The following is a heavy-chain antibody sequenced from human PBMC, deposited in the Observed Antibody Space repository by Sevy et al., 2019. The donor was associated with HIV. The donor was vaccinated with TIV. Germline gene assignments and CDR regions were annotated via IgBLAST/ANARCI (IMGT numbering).Heavy chain of an antibody. CDR3: TTAPATVLTPEYYFDY. Sequence: QLGGSLRLSCTASGFTFGDYAMSWFRQAPGKGLEWVAFIRRNSYEDYGGTMEYAASVKGRFTISRDDSKSIAYLQMNSLKTEDTAVYYCTTAPATVLTPEYYFDYWGQGTLVTVSS. D-gene: IGHD4-17*01. V-gene: IGHV3-49*03. J-gene: IGHJ4*02. CDR2: IRRNSYEDYGGTM. CDR1: GFTFGDYA.